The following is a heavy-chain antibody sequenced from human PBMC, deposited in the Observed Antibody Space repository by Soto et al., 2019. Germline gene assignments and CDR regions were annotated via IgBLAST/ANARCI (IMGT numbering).Heavy chain of an antibody. D-gene: IGHD2-2*01. CDR1: GASISRYY. J-gene: IGHJ4*02. Sequence: SETLSLTCTVSGASISRYYWSWIRQPPGKGLEWIGYFSYSGTTTYNPSLSSRLTISVDRSKNQFSLKLSSVTAADTAVYYCARVPDYWGQGILVTSPQ. CDR3: ARVPDY. V-gene: IGHV4-59*12. CDR2: FSYSGTT.